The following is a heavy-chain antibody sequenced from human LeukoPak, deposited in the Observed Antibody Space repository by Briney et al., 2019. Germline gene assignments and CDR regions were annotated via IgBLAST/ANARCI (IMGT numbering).Heavy chain of an antibody. CDR3: ARDSGSSGYSLDQDC. D-gene: IGHD3-22*01. J-gene: IGHJ4*02. Sequence: PSETLSLTCTVSGGSISSSSYYWGWIRQPPGKGLEWIGSIYYSGSTYYNPSLKSRVTISVDTSKNQFSLKLSSVTAADTAVYYCARDSGSSGYSLDQDCWGQGTLVTVSS. CDR1: GGSISSSSYY. V-gene: IGHV4-39*02. CDR2: IYYSGST.